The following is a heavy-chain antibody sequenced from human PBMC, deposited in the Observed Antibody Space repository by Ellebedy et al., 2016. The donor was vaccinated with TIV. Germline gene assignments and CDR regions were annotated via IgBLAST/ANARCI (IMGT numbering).Heavy chain of an antibody. D-gene: IGHD1-26*01. Sequence: GESLKISCAASGFTFSSYGMHWVRQAPGKGLEWVAVISYDGSNKYYADSVKGRFTISRDNSKNTLYLQMNSPRAEDTAVYYCAREMAGAGFTDAFDIWGQGTMVTVSS. CDR1: GFTFSSYG. V-gene: IGHV3-30*03. CDR3: AREMAGAGFTDAFDI. CDR2: ISYDGSNK. J-gene: IGHJ3*02.